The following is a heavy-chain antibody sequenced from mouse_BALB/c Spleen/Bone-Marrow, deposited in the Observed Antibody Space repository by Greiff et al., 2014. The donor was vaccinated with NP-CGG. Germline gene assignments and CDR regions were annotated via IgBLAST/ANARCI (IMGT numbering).Heavy chain of an antibody. CDR3: ARNYGHWYFDV. D-gene: IGHD1-1*02. CDR2: INPYNDVT. V-gene: IGHV1-14*01. CDR1: GYRFTTYV. Sequence: VQLKDSGPELVKPGASVKMSCKTSGYRFTTYVMHWVKQKPGQGLEWIGYINPYNDVTNYNEKFKGKATLTSDKSSSTSYMELSSLTSEDSAVYYCARNYGHWYFDVWGAGTTVTVSS. J-gene: IGHJ1*01.